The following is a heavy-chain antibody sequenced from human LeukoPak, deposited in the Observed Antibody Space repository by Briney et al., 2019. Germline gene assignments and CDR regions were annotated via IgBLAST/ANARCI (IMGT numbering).Heavy chain of an antibody. CDR1: GFSFSTSW. Sequence: GGSLRLSCAASGFSFSTSWMSWVRQTPGKGLEWVAVISYDGSNKYYADSVKGRFTISRDNSKNTLYLQMNSLRAEDTAVYYCAKDHPRYSSGWYSGLYFDYWGQGTLVTVSS. J-gene: IGHJ4*02. V-gene: IGHV3-30*18. CDR3: AKDHPRYSSGWYSGLYFDY. CDR2: ISYDGSNK. D-gene: IGHD6-19*01.